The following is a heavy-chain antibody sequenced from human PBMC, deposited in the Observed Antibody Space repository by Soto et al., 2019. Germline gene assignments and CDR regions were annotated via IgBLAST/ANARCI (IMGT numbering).Heavy chain of an antibody. V-gene: IGHV1-58*01. Sequence: EASVKVSCKASGFTFTSSAVQWVRQARGQRLEWIGWIVVGSGNTNYAQKFQERVTITRDMSTSTAYMELSSLRSEDTAVYYCAAEDSSSSRPPFYWGQGTLVTVSS. J-gene: IGHJ4*02. CDR1: GFTFTSSA. D-gene: IGHD6-13*01. CDR3: AAEDSSSSRPPFY. CDR2: IVVGSGNT.